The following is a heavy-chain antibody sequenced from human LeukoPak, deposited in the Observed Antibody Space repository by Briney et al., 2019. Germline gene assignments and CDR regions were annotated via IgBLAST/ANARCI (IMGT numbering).Heavy chain of an antibody. Sequence: SETLSLTCTVSGGSISSSSYYWGWIRQPPGKGLEWIGSIYYSGSTYYNPSLKSRVTTSVDTSKNQFSLKLSSVTAADTAVYYCARDGISIIVPNWFDPWGQGTLVTVSS. CDR3: ARDGISIIVPNWFDP. CDR2: IYYSGST. CDR1: GGSISSSSYY. J-gene: IGHJ5*02. V-gene: IGHV4-39*02. D-gene: IGHD3-22*01.